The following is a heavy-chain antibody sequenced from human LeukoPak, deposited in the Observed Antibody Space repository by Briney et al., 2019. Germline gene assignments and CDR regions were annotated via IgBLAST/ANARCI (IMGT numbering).Heavy chain of an antibody. CDR3: ARDSVYATNWFDP. CDR1: GGSISSYY. CDR2: IDFRGGT. Sequence: PSETLSLTCTVSGGSISSYYWTWIRQPPGKRLEWIGYIDFRGGTNYNPSLGRRLSMSVAASKNQFSLRLRSVTAADTAVYYCARDSVYATNWFDPWGQGILVTVSS. J-gene: IGHJ5*02. D-gene: IGHD2-15*01. V-gene: IGHV4-59*01.